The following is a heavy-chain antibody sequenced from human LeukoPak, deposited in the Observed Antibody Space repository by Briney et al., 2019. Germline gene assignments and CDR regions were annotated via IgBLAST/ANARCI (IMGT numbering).Heavy chain of an antibody. CDR2: ISAYNGNT. D-gene: IGHD3-9*01. Sequence: ASVKVSCKASGYTFTSYGISWVRQAPGQGLEWMGWISAYNGNTNYAQKLQGRVTMTTDTSTSTAYMELRSLRSDDTAVYYCARDLMYILTGYCNGGPDYWGQGTLVTVSS. J-gene: IGHJ4*02. CDR1: GYTFTSYG. V-gene: IGHV1-18*01. CDR3: ARDLMYILTGYCNGGPDY.